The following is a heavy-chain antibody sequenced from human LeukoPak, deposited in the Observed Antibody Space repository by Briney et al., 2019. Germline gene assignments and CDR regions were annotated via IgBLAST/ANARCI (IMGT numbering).Heavy chain of an antibody. V-gene: IGHV4-59*01. CDR2: IYYGGST. D-gene: IGHD2-15*01. CDR3: ARLLAGCPGGRCRAHFDY. CDR1: GDSINSNY. J-gene: IGHJ4*02. Sequence: PSETLSLTCSVSGDSINSNYWSWMRQPPGKGLEWIGYIYYGGSTNYNPSLKSRVSMPVDTSKNQFSLNLSSVTAADTAVYHCARLLAGCPGGRCRAHFDYWGQGNLVTVSS.